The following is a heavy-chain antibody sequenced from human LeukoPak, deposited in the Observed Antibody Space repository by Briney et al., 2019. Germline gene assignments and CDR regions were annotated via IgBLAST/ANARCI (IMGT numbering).Heavy chain of an antibody. D-gene: IGHD2-15*01. V-gene: IGHV4-39*07. Sequence: SETLSLTCTVSGGSISSSSYYWGWIRQPPGKGLEWIGSIYYSGSTYYNPSLKSRVTISVDTSKNQFSLKLSSVTAADTAVYYCARVWGRYCSGGSCYSRKNNWFDPWGQGTLVTVSS. CDR2: IYYSGST. CDR1: GGSISSSSYY. CDR3: ARVWGRYCSGGSCYSRKNNWFDP. J-gene: IGHJ5*02.